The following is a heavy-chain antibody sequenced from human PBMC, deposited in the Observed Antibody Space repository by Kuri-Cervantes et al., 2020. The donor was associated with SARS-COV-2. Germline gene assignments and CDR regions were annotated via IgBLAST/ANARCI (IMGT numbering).Heavy chain of an antibody. D-gene: IGHD3-3*01. CDR2: IIPIFGTA. CDR1: GGTFSSYA. CDR3: ARAGEEEYYDFWSGYYHFDY. J-gene: IGHJ4*02. Sequence: SVKVSCKASGGTFSSYAISWVRQAPGQGLEWMGGIIPIFGTANYAQKFQGRVTITTDESTSTAYMELSSLRSEDTAVYHCARAGEEEYYDFWSGYYHFDYWGQGTLVTVSS. V-gene: IGHV1-69*05.